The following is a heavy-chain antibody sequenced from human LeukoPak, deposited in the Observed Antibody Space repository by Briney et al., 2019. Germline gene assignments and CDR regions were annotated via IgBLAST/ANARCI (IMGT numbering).Heavy chain of an antibody. D-gene: IGHD6-13*01. CDR1: GFTFSSYA. Sequence: GGSLRLSCAASGFTFSSYAMSWVRQAPGKGLEWVSAIGGSGGSTYYADSVKGRFTISRDNSKNTLYLQMNSLRAEDTAAYYCAKSWQQLGWFDPWGQGTLVTVSS. CDR3: AKSWQQLGWFDP. J-gene: IGHJ5*02. V-gene: IGHV3-23*01. CDR2: IGGSGGST.